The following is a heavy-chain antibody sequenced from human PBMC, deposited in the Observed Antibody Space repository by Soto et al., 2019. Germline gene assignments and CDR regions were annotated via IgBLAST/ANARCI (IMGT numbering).Heavy chain of an antibody. J-gene: IGHJ3*02. CDR3: AKDKDSSGFHGSAFDI. Sequence: PGGSLRLSCAASGFTFSSYAMSWARQAPGKGLEWVSAISGSGGSTYYADSVKGRFTISRDNSKNTLYLQMNSLRAEDTAVYYCAKDKDSSGFHGSAFDIWGQGTMVTVSS. CDR2: ISGSGGST. D-gene: IGHD6-19*01. CDR1: GFTFSSYA. V-gene: IGHV3-23*01.